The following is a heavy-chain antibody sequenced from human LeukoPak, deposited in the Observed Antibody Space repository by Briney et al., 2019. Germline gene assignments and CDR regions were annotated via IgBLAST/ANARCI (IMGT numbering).Heavy chain of an antibody. J-gene: IGHJ5*02. V-gene: IGHV1-2*02. CDR2: INPNSGGT. CDR3: ASGLPYSSGWSYWFDP. CDR1: GYTFTGYY. D-gene: IGHD6-19*01. Sequence: ASVKVSRKASGYTFTGYYMHWVRQAPGQGLEWMGWINPNSGGTNYAQKFQGRVTMTRDTSISTAYMELSRLRSDDTAVYYCASGLPYSSGWSYWFDPWGQGTLVPVSS.